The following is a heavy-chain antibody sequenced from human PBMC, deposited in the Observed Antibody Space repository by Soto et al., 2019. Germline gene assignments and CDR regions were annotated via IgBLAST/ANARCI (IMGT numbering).Heavy chain of an antibody. V-gene: IGHV4-34*01. D-gene: IGHD4-17*01. Sequence: PSETLSLTCAVYGGSFSGYYWSWIRQPPGKGLEWIGEINHSGSTNCNPSLKSRVTISVDTSKNQFSLKLSSVTAADTAVYYCATSTVVTLVSFDYWGQGTLVTVSS. CDR3: ATSTVVTLVSFDY. CDR2: INHSGST. CDR1: GGSFSGYY. J-gene: IGHJ4*02.